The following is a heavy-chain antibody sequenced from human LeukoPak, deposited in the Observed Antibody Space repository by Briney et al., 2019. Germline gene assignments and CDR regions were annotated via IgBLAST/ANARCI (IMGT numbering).Heavy chain of an antibody. J-gene: IGHJ4*02. CDR1: GGTFISYA. Sequence: SVKVSCKASGGTFISYAISWVRQAPGQGLEWMGRIIPIFGTADYAQKFQGRVTITTDESTSTAYMELSSLRSEDTAVYYCAREDVRSSGYPFDYWGRGTLVTVSS. V-gene: IGHV1-69*05. CDR2: IIPIFGTA. D-gene: IGHD3-22*01. CDR3: AREDVRSSGYPFDY.